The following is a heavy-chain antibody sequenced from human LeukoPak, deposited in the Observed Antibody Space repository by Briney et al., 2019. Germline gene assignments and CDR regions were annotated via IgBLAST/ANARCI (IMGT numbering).Heavy chain of an antibody. J-gene: IGHJ6*02. V-gene: IGHV1-18*01. D-gene: IGHD6-19*01. CDR2: ISAHNGNT. Sequence: ASVKVSCKASGYTFTNYGISWVRQAPGQGLEWMGWISAHNGNTNYAQKLQARVIMTTDTSTSTAYMELSSLRSDDTAVYYCARDLSSGWPYYYYYYGMDVWGQGTTVTVSS. CDR3: ARDLSSGWPYYYYYYGMDV. CDR1: GYTFTNYG.